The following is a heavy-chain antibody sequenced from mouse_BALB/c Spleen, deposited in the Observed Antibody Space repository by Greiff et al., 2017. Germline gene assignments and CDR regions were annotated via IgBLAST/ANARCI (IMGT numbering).Heavy chain of an antibody. Sequence: QVQLQQSGAELARPGASVKMSCKASGYTFTSYTMHWVKQRPGQGLEWIGYINPSSGYTNYNQKFKDKATLTADKSSSTAYMQLSSLTSEDSAVYYCARGGSTMAMDYWGQGTSVTVSS. CDR3: ARGGSTMAMDY. CDR1: GYTFTSYT. J-gene: IGHJ4*01. CDR2: INPSSGYT. V-gene: IGHV1-4*01. D-gene: IGHD2-1*01.